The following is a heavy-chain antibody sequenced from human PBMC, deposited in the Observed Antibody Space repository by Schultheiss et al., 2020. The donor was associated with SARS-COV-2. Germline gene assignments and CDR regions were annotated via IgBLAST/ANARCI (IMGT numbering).Heavy chain of an antibody. J-gene: IGHJ4*02. CDR2: IKSKTDGGTT. V-gene: IGHV3-15*01. D-gene: IGHD3-10*01. CDR3: TTAALLWFGEGFDY. Sequence: GGSLRLSCAASGFTFSSYSMNWVRQAPGKGLEWVGRIKSKTDGGTTDYAAPVKGRFTISRDDSKNTLYLQMNSLKTEDTAVYYCTTAALLWFGEGFDYWGQGTLVTVSS. CDR1: GFTFSSYS.